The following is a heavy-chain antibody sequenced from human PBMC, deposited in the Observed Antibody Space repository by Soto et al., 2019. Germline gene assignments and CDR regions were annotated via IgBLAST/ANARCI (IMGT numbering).Heavy chain of an antibody. D-gene: IGHD6-13*01. CDR3: ASLATADTLDY. CDR2: IIPILGIA. V-gene: IGHV1-69*02. Sequence: QVQLVQSGAEVKKPGSSVKVSCKASGGTFSSYPISWVRQAPGQGLEWMGRIIPILGIANYAQKFQGRVTITADKSTSTAYMELSSLTSEDTAVYYCASLATADTLDYWGQGTLVTVSS. CDR1: GGTFSSYP. J-gene: IGHJ4*02.